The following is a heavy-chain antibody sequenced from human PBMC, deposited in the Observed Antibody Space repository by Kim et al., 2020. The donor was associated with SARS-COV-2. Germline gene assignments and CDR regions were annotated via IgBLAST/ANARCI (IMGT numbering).Heavy chain of an antibody. J-gene: IGHJ4*02. CDR3: ARRTWIQLWLSVNYFDY. D-gene: IGHD5-18*01. CDR1: GGSFSGYY. CDR2: INHSGST. V-gene: IGHV4-34*01. Sequence: SETLSLTCAVYGGSFSGYYWSWIRQPPGKGLEWIGEINHSGSTNYNPSLKSRVTISVDTSKNQFSLKLSSVTAADTAVYYCARRTWIQLWLSVNYFDYWGQGTLVTVSS.